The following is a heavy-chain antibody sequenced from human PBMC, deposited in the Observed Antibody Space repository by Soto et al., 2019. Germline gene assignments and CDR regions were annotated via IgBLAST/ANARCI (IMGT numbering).Heavy chain of an antibody. D-gene: IGHD3-3*01. J-gene: IGHJ5*02. V-gene: IGHV4-34*01. CDR1: GGSFSGSY. CDR3: GRQYDFRPLAP. CDR2: INHSGST. Sequence: SETLSLTCAAYGGSFSGSYCGGILQPPGKGLEWIGEINHSGSTNYNPSLKSRVTISVDTSKNQFSLKLSSVTAADRAVYYGGRQYDFRPLAPWGQGTLVTVSS.